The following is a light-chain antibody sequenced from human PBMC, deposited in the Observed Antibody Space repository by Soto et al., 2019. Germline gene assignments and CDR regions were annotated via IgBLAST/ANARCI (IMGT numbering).Light chain of an antibody. CDR1: QSVKTF. CDR3: QQRSNWPPIT. Sequence: EIVLTQSPATVSLSPGESATLSCRASQSVKTFLVWYQQKPAQAPRLLIYDASHRATGIPARFSGSGSGTDFTLTISSLQPEDAAVYYGQQRSNWPPITFGQGTRLEIK. CDR2: DAS. J-gene: IGKJ5*01. V-gene: IGKV3-11*01.